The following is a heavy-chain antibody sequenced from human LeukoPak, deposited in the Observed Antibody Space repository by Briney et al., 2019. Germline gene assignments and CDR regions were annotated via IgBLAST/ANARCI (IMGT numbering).Heavy chain of an antibody. CDR2: IYYSGST. D-gene: IGHD3-22*01. CDR3: ARATTFAYYYDSSGYYYFDY. V-gene: IGHV4-39*07. CDR1: GGSISSSSYY. J-gene: IGHJ4*02. Sequence: SETLSLTCTVSGGSISSSSYYWGWIRQPPGKGLEWIGSIYYSGSTYYNPSLKSRVTISVDTSKNQFSLKLSSVTAADTAVYYCARATTFAYYYDSSGYYYFDYWGQGTLVTVSS.